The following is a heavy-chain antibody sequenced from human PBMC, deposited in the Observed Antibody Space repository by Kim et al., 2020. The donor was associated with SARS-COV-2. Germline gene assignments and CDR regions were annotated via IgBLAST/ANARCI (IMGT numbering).Heavy chain of an antibody. CDR3: ARLPRDWFGLGGAPASYFDY. J-gene: IGHJ4*02. CDR1: GGSISSSSYY. Sequence: SETLSLTCTVSGGSISSSSYYWGWIRQPPGKGLEWIGSIYYSGSTYYNPSLKSRVTISVDTSKNQFSLKLSSVTAADTAVHYCARLPRDWFGLGGAPASYFDYWGQGTLVTVSS. D-gene: IGHD3-9*01. CDR2: IYYSGST. V-gene: IGHV4-39*01.